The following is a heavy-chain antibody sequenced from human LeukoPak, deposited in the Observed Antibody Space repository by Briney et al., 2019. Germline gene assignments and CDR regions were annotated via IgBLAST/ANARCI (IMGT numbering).Heavy chain of an antibody. J-gene: IGHJ5*02. CDR3: ARVWGVVVVATSWFDP. D-gene: IGHD2-15*01. CDR1: GYAFTSYG. V-gene: IGHV1-18*01. CDR2: ISTYNGNT. Sequence: GASVKVSCKASGYAFTSYGISWVRQAPGQGLEWMGWISTYNGNTKYAQKLQNGVTMTTDTFTSTAYMQLRSLRSDDTAVYYCARVWGVVVVATSWFDPWGQGTQVTVSS.